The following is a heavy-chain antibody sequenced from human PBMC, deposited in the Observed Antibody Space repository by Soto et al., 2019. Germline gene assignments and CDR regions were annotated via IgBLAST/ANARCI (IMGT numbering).Heavy chain of an antibody. CDR3: ARGRAPLTTEPFDY. CDR1: GYTFTSYD. D-gene: IGHD4-4*01. J-gene: IGHJ4*02. Sequence: QVQLVQSGAEVKKPGASVKVSCKASGYTFTSYDINWVRQATGQGLEWMGWMNPNSGNTGYAQKVQGRDTMTRNTSISTAYMELSSLRCEDTAVYYCARGRAPLTTEPFDYWGQGTLVTVSS. CDR2: MNPNSGNT. V-gene: IGHV1-8*01.